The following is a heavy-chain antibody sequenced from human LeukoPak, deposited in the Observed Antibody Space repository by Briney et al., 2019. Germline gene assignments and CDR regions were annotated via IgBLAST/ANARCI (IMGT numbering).Heavy chain of an antibody. Sequence: VASVKVFCKASGYTFTSYGISWVRQAPGQGLEWMGWISAYNGNTNYAQKLQGRVTMTTDTSTSTAYMELRSLRSDDTAVYYCARDTPFINCSGGSCYLNPGLWFDPWGQGTLVTVSS. CDR1: GYTFTSYG. V-gene: IGHV1-18*01. J-gene: IGHJ5*02. D-gene: IGHD2-15*01. CDR3: ARDTPFINCSGGSCYLNPGLWFDP. CDR2: ISAYNGNT.